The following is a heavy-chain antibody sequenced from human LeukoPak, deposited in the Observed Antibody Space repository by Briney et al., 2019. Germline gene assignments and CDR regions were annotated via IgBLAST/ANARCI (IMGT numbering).Heavy chain of an antibody. Sequence: PSETLSLTCAVSGGSISSGGYSWSWIRQPPGKGLEWIGYIYHSGSTYYNPSLKGRVTISVDRSKNQFSLKLSSVTAADTAVYYCARARGYYYGSGSPTLFDYWGQGTLVTVSS. CDR3: ARARGYYYGSGSPTLFDY. J-gene: IGHJ4*02. V-gene: IGHV4-30-2*01. D-gene: IGHD3-10*01. CDR2: IYHSGST. CDR1: GGSISSGGYS.